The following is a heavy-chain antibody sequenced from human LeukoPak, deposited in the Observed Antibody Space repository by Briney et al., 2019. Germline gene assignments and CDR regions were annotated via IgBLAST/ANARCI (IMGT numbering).Heavy chain of an antibody. D-gene: IGHD4-17*01. Sequence: GGSLRLSCAASGFTLSNYGMNWVRQAPGKGLEWVAFISSSSSYIFYADSLKGRFTISRDNAKNSLYLQMNSLRADDTAVYYCARDLAYGDDGLWGQGTLVTVSS. J-gene: IGHJ4*02. CDR2: ISSSSSYI. CDR1: GFTLSNYG. CDR3: ARDLAYGDDGL. V-gene: IGHV3-21*01.